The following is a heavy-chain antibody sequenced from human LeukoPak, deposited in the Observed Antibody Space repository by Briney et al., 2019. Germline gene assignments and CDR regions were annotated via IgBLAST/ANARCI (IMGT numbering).Heavy chain of an antibody. J-gene: IGHJ4*02. D-gene: IGHD6-13*01. V-gene: IGHV4-59*01. CDR2: IYYSGST. CDR3: ARAVLGSSFDY. Sequence: SETLSLTCTVSGGSISSYYWSWIRQPPGKGLEWIGYIYYSGSTNYNPSLKSRVTISVGTSKNQFSLKLSSVTAADTAVYYCARAVLGSSFDYWGQGTLVTVSS. CDR1: GGSISSYY.